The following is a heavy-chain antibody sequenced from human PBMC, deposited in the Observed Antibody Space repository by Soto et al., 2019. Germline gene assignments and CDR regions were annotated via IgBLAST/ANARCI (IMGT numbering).Heavy chain of an antibody. CDR2: IIPILGIA. CDR1: GGTFSSYT. D-gene: IGHD3-22*01. Sequence: SVKVSCKASGGTFSSYTISWVRQAPGQGLEWMGRIIPILGIANYAQKFQGRVTITADKSTSTAYMELSSLRSEDTAVYYCAREYDSSGYYPGTPSPGWGQGTLVTVSS. J-gene: IGHJ4*02. CDR3: AREYDSSGYYPGTPSPG. V-gene: IGHV1-69*04.